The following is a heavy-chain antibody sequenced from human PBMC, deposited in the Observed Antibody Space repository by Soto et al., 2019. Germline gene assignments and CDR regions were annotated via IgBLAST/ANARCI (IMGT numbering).Heavy chain of an antibody. CDR1: GYTFTGYY. J-gene: IGHJ6*02. Sequence: ASVKVSCKASGYTFTGYYMHWVRQAPGQGLEWMGWINPNSGGTNYAQKFQGRVTMTRDTSISTAYMELSRLRSDDTAVYYCASSLPTYSSSWLNYYYYYYGMDVWGQGTTVTAP. V-gene: IGHV1-2*02. D-gene: IGHD6-13*01. CDR2: INPNSGGT. CDR3: ASSLPTYSSSWLNYYYYYYGMDV.